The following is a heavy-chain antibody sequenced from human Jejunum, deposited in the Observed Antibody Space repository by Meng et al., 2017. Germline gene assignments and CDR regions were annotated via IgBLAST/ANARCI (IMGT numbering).Heavy chain of an antibody. J-gene: IGHJ5*02. CDR3: THVRDPTSWSFGT. V-gene: IGHV3-15*07. CDR1: GLSFSAAW. D-gene: IGHD2-2*01. CDR2: IKSKGGGGTA. Sequence: GESLKISCGVSGLSFSAAWMSWVRQGPGKGLEWVGRIKSKGGGGTADYAAAVKGRFTISRDDSQNMVYLHMSSLRSEDTDVYFCTHVRDPTSWSFGTWGQGTQVTVSS.